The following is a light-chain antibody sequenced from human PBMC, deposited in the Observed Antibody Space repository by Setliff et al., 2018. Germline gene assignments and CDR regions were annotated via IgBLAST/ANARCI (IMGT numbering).Light chain of an antibody. J-gene: IGLJ2*01. CDR1: SSDVGSYNL. CDR2: EVS. CDR3: CSYAGSSTFVV. Sequence: QSVLAQPASVSGSPGQSITISCTGTSSDVGSYNLVSWYQQHPGKAPKLMICEVSKRPSGVSNRFSGSKSGNTASLTISGLQAEDEADYYCCSYAGSSTFVVFGGGTQLTVL. V-gene: IGLV2-23*02.